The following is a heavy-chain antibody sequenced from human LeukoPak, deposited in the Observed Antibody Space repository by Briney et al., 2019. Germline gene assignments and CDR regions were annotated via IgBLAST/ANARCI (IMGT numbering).Heavy chain of an antibody. V-gene: IGHV4-34*01. J-gene: IGHJ4*02. CDR3: ARAPPYGSGSYYFDY. CDR2: INHSGST. D-gene: IGHD3-10*01. CDR1: GGSFSGYY. Sequence: SETLSLTCAVYGGSFSGYYWSWIRQPPGKGLEWIGEINHSGSTNYNPSLKSRVTISVDTSKNQFSLKLSSVTAADTAVYYCARAPPYGSGSYYFDYWGQGTLVTVSS.